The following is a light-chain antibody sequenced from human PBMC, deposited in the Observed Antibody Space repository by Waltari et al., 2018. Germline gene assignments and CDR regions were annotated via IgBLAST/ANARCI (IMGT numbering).Light chain of an antibody. V-gene: IGLV1-44*01. CDR3: AAWDDSLDAYVV. J-gene: IGLJ2*01. CDR2: NNN. CDR1: FSHIGHNA. Sequence: QSVLTQPPSASGTPGQKVTISCSGTFSHIGHNAVNWSQQVPGMAPKLLIYNNNIQVPGVPDRFSGAKFGTSASLAISGLQSGDEAVYYCAAWDDSLDAYVVFGGGTKVTVL.